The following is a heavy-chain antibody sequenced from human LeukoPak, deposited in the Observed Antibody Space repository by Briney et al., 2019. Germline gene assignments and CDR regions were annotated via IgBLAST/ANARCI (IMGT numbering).Heavy chain of an antibody. CDR1: GGSISSYY. Sequence: SETLSLTCTVSGGSISSYYWSWIRQPPGKGLEWIGYLHSSGSTNYNPSLKSRVTMSVDTSKNQFSLKLSSVTAADTAVYYCARDVGARLSGFWGRGTLVTVSS. J-gene: IGHJ4*02. CDR2: LHSSGST. V-gene: IGHV4-59*12. D-gene: IGHD6-6*01. CDR3: ARDVGARLSGF.